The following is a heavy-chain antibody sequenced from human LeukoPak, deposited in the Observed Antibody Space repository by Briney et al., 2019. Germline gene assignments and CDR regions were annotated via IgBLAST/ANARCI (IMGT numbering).Heavy chain of an antibody. CDR2: ITPMFGTA. Sequence: SXXRQAPGQGLEWMGGITPMFGTAKYAQKFQGRVTITAVESMSTAYMELSSLRSEDTAVYYCARGWLAENTVVTPYNYWGQGTLVTVSS. J-gene: IGHJ4*02. V-gene: IGHV1-69*01. CDR3: ARGWLAENTVVTPYNY. D-gene: IGHD4-23*01.